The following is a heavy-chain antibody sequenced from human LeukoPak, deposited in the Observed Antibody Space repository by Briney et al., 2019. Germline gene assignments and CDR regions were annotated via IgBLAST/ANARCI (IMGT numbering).Heavy chain of an antibody. V-gene: IGHV3-53*05. CDR3: ARANVEGPYGSGSYYPFDY. CDR1: GLTVSSNY. J-gene: IGHJ4*02. CDR2: IYSGGST. Sequence: GGSLRLSCAASGLTVSSNYISWVRQAPGKGLEWVSVIYSGGSTYYADSVKGRFTISRDDFKNTLYLQMNSLRAEDTAVYYCARANVEGPYGSGSYYPFDYWGQGTLVTVSS. D-gene: IGHD3-10*01.